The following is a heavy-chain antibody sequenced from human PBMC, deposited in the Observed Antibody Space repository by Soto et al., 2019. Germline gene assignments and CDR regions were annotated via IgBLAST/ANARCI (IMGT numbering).Heavy chain of an antibody. J-gene: IGHJ6*02. CDR3: ARDDSRIAAADYYGMDT. Sequence: PSETLSLTCTVSGGSISSGGYYWSWIRQHPGKGLEWIGYIYYSGSTYYNPSLKSRVTISVDTSKNQFSLKLSSVTAADTAVYYCARDDSRIAAADYYGMDTRGPGTTVTVSS. D-gene: IGHD6-13*01. CDR1: GGSISSGGYY. CDR2: IYYSGST. V-gene: IGHV4-31*03.